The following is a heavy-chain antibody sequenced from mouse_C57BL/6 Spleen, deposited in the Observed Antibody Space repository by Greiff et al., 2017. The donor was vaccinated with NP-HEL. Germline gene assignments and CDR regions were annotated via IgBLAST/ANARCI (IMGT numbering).Heavy chain of an antibody. Sequence: EVKVEESGGGLVQPGGSMKLSCVASGFTFSNYWMNWVRQSPEKGLEWVAQIRLKSDNYATHYAESVKGRFTISRDDSKSSVYLQMNNLRAEDTGIYYCIYDGYYWFAYWGQGTLVTVSA. CDR2: IRLKSDNYAT. CDR3: IYDGYYWFAY. J-gene: IGHJ3*01. V-gene: IGHV6-3*01. CDR1: GFTFSNYW. D-gene: IGHD2-3*01.